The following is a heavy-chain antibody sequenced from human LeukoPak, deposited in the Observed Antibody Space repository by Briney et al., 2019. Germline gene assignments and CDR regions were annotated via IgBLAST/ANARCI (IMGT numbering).Heavy chain of an antibody. D-gene: IGHD3-3*02. CDR1: GFTFNTYW. Sequence: GGSLRLSCAASGFTFNTYWMSWVRQAPGKGLEWVANIKQDGSEKYYVDSVKGRFTISRDNAKNSLYLQLNSLRAEDTAVYYCASRAHFWSGPGGWGQGTLVTVSS. J-gene: IGHJ4*02. CDR3: ASRAHFWSGPGG. CDR2: IKQDGSEK. V-gene: IGHV3-7*01.